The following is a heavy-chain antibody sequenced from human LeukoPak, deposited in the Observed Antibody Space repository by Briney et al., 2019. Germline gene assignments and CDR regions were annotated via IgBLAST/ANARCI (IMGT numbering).Heavy chain of an antibody. D-gene: IGHD1-1*01. CDR3: ARGRDVASTGPPPDY. J-gene: IGHJ4*02. CDR2: INPNNGDT. CDR1: GYTFTGYY. Sequence: ASVKVSCKASGYTFTGYYMHWVRQAPGQGLEWMGWINPNNGDTKYAQKFQGRVTMTRDSSISTAYMELSTLRSDDTAVYYCARGRDVASTGPPPDYWGQGTLVTVSS. V-gene: IGHV1-2*02.